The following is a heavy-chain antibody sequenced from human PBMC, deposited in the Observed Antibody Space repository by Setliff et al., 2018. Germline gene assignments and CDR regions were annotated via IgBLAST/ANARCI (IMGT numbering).Heavy chain of an antibody. CDR2: VYYSGYT. D-gene: IGHD3-10*01. V-gene: IGHV4-39*07. J-gene: IGHJ1*01. Sequence: SETQSLTCTVSNGSVSTTSHYWGWVRQPPGKGLEWIGSVYYSGYTYYSPSLESRVAISVGTSKNQFSLKVNSVTAADTAVYYCARVDFTMLQGVLGHWGQGTLVTVSS. CDR3: ARVDFTMLQGVLGH. CDR1: NGSVSTTSHY.